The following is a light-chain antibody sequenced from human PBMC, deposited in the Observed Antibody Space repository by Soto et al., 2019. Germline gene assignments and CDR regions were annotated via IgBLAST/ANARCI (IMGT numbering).Light chain of an antibody. CDR3: HQYYRLPLT. V-gene: IGKV4-1*01. CDR1: HTVFYTTNNKDY. J-gene: IGKJ4*01. Sequence: DIVMTQSPDSLAVSLGERATFNCRSSHTVFYTTNNKDYLAWYQQKRGQPPKLLISWASTRESGVPDRFSGSGSGTNFTLTISSLQADDVAVYYCHQYYRLPLTFGGGTKVDIK. CDR2: WAS.